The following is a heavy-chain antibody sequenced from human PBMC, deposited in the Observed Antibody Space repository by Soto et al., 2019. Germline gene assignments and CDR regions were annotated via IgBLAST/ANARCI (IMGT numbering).Heavy chain of an antibody. CDR2: IIPIFGTA. Sequence: VASVKVSCKASGGTFSSYAISWVRQAPGQGLEWMGGIIPIFGTANYAQKFQGRVTITADESTSTAYMELSSLRSEDTAEYCCARDVASLAVRYYYYGMDVWGQGTTVTVSS. D-gene: IGHD6-19*01. J-gene: IGHJ6*02. CDR1: GGTFSSYA. V-gene: IGHV1-69*13. CDR3: ARDVASLAVRYYYYGMDV.